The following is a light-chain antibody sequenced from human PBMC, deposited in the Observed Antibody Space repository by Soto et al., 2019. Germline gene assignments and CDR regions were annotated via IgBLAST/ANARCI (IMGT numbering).Light chain of an antibody. CDR2: AAS. J-gene: IGKJ2*01. V-gene: IGKV3-15*01. CDR1: QSVSSN. CDR3: QQYGSSPPGYT. Sequence: EIIMTQSPATLSVSPGERASLSCRASQSVSSNLAWYQQKPGQAPRLLIYAASTRATGISTRFSGSGSGTEFTLTISSLQSEDFAIYYCQQYGSSPPGYTFGQGTKLEIK.